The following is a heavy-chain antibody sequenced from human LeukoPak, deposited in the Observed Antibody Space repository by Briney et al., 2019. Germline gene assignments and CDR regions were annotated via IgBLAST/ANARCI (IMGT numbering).Heavy chain of an antibody. CDR3: AKEMYSGSYIFDF. V-gene: IGHV3-30*18. D-gene: IGHD1-26*01. Sequence: ISYDGGNKYYADSVKCRFTISRDNSKNTLYLQMNSLRAEDTAVYYCAKEMYSGSYIFDFWGQGTLVTVSS. J-gene: IGHJ4*02. CDR2: ISYDGGNK.